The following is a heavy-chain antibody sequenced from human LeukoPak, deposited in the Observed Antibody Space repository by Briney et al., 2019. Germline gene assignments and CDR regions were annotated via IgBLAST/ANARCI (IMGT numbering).Heavy chain of an antibody. CDR3: AKDRGWLVEY. V-gene: IGHV3-23*01. J-gene: IGHJ4*02. Sequence: GGSLRLSCAASGFTFSSYAMSWVRQAPGKGLEWVSTISDSGGSGDRTFYADSVKGRFTISRDSSKNTLYLQMNSLRVEDTAVYYCAKDRGWLVEYWGQGTLVTVSS. CDR1: GFTFSSYA. D-gene: IGHD3-22*01. CDR2: ISDSGGSGDRT.